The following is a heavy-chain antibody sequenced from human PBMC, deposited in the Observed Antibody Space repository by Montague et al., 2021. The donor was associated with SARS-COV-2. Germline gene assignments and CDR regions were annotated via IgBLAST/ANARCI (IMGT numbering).Heavy chain of an antibody. D-gene: IGHD4-17*01. V-gene: IGHV4-39*01. CDR1: GDSVGSSDHY. Sequence: SETRSLTCTVSGDSVGSSDHYWGWIRQPPGKGLEWLGIVYYSGYTYYNPSVKGRVTISIGASKNQFSLKLNSLTATDTAIYHCARRRLREDYFDFWGRGTLLTVSS. J-gene: IGHJ4*02. CDR2: VYYSGYT. CDR3: ARRRLREDYFDF.